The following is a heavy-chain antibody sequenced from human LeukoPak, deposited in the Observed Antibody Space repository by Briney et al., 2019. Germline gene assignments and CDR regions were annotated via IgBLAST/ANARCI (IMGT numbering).Heavy chain of an antibody. CDR1: GLTVSGSY. CDR2: IYSGGST. V-gene: IGHV3-53*01. D-gene: IGHD6-19*01. J-gene: IGHJ4*02. Sequence: PGGSLRLSCVVSGLTVSGSYLSWVRKAPGKGLQWVSVIYSGGSTYYADSVKGRFTISRDNSKNTLYLQMNSLRAEDTAVYYCARVTSGWSLVWGQGTLVTVSS. CDR3: ARVTSGWSLV.